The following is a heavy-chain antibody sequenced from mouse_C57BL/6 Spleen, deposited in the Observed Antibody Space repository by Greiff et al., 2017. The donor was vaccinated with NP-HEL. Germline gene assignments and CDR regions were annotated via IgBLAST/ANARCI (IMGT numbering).Heavy chain of an antibody. CDR3: AREDSTAWFAY. CDR1: GFTFSSYA. J-gene: IGHJ3*01. D-gene: IGHD2-5*01. Sequence: EVKLMESGGGLVKPGGSLKLSCAASGFTFSSYAMSWVRQTPEKRLEWVATISDGGSYTYYPDNVKGRFTISRDNAKNNLYLQMSHLKSEDTAMYYCAREDSTAWFAYWGQGTLVTVSA. V-gene: IGHV5-4*01. CDR2: ISDGGSYT.